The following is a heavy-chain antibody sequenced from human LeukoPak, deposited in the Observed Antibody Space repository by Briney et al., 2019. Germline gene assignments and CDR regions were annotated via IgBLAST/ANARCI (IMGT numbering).Heavy chain of an antibody. CDR2: IYHSGST. V-gene: IGHV4-38-2*02. Sequence: SETLSLTCTVSGGSISSYYWGWIRQPPGKGLEWIGSIYHSGSTYYNPSLKSRVTISVDTSKNQFSLKLSSVTAADTAVYYCARQDIVGATTFDYWGQGTLVTVSS. J-gene: IGHJ4*02. D-gene: IGHD1-26*01. CDR1: GGSISSYY. CDR3: ARQDIVGATTFDY.